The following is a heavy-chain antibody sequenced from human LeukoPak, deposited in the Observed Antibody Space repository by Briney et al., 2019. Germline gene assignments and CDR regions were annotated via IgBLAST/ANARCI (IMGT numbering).Heavy chain of an antibody. CDR1: GYTFTGYY. D-gene: IGHD3-22*01. V-gene: IGHV1-2*02. CDR3: ASVLRDSSGYRPFGY. CDR2: INPNSGGT. Sequence: ASVKVSCKASGYTFTGYYMHWVRQAPGQGLEWMGWINPNSGGTNYAQKFQGRVTMTRDTSISTAYMELSRLRYDDTAVYYCASVLRDSSGYRPFGYWGQGTLVTVSS. J-gene: IGHJ4*02.